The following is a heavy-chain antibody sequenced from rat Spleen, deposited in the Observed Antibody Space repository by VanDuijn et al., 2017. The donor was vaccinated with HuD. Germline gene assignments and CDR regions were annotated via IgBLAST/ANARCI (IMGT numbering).Heavy chain of an antibody. J-gene: IGHJ2*01. Sequence: EVQLVESGGGLVQPGRSMKLSCAASGFTFSSFPMAWVRQAPGKGLEWISSINPDGGVTYYPDSVKGRFTISRDNAKSTLYLQMDSLRSEDTATYYCARPPTGVDYWGQGVMVTVSS. V-gene: IGHV5-25*01. CDR3: ARPPTGVDY. CDR1: GFTFSSFP. D-gene: IGHD3-4*01. CDR2: INPDGGVT.